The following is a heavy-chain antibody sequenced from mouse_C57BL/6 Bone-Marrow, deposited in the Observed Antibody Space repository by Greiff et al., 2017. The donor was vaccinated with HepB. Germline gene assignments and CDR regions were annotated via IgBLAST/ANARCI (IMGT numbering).Heavy chain of an antibody. CDR1: GFSLTSYG. J-gene: IGHJ3*01. D-gene: IGHD1-1*01. V-gene: IGHV2-2*01. CDR3: ARKGNYGSSFFAY. CDR2: IWSGGST. Sequence: QVQLKESGPGLVQPSQSLSITCTVSGFSLTSYGVHWVRQSPGKGLEWLGVIWSGGSTDYNAAFISRLSISKDNSKSQVFFKMNSLQADDTAIYYCARKGNYGSSFFAYWGQGTLVTVSA.